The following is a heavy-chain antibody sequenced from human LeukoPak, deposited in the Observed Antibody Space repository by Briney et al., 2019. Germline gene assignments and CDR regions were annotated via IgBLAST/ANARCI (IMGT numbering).Heavy chain of an antibody. Sequence: SETLSLTCTVSGGSISSYYWSWIRQPPGKGLEWIGYIYYSGSTNYNPSLKGRVTISVDTSKNQFSLKLSSVTAADTAVYYCARHGVYYDILTGYYPMGYFDYWGQGTLVTVSS. CDR3: ARHGVYYDILTGYYPMGYFDY. J-gene: IGHJ4*02. V-gene: IGHV4-59*08. CDR2: IYYSGST. D-gene: IGHD3-9*01. CDR1: GGSISSYY.